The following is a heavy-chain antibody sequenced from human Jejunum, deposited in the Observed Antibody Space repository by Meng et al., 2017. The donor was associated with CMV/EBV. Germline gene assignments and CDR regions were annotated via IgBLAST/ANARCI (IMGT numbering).Heavy chain of an antibody. CDR1: GFTFSSSW. CDR2: LKQDGSEK. J-gene: IGHJ4*02. V-gene: IGHV3-7*01. Sequence: ASGFTFSSSWMAWVRQAPGRGLEWVASLKQDGSEKNYVDSVKGRFTISRDNAKNSLYLQMNNLRAEDTAVYYCAKPIQGRITIFSDWGQGSLVTVSS. CDR3: AKPIQGRITIFSD. D-gene: IGHD3-9*01.